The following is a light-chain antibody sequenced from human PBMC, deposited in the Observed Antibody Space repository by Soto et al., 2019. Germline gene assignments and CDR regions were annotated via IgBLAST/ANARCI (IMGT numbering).Light chain of an antibody. V-gene: IGLV1-44*01. J-gene: IGLJ1*01. CDR2: SND. CDR3: QSYDSSLSAYV. Sequence: QSVLTQPPSASGTPGQRVTVSCSGSSSNIASNTVNWYQQLPGTAPKLLIYSNDQRPSGVPDRFSASKSGTSASLAISGLQSEDEADYYCQSYDSSLSAYVFGTGTKVTVL. CDR1: SSNIASNT.